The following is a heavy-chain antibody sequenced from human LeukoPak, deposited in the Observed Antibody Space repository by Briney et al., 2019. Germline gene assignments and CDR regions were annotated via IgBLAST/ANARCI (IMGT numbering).Heavy chain of an antibody. CDR1: GGTFSSYA. CDR3: ANSYYYDSSGYLYNWFDP. CDR2: IIPILGIA. D-gene: IGHD3-22*01. J-gene: IGHJ5*02. V-gene: IGHV1-69*04. Sequence: ASVKVSCKASGGTFSSYAISWVRQAPGQGLEWMGRIIPILGIANYAQKFQGRVTITADKSTSTAYMELSSLRSEDTAVYYCANSYYYDSSGYLYNWFDPWGQGTLVTVSS.